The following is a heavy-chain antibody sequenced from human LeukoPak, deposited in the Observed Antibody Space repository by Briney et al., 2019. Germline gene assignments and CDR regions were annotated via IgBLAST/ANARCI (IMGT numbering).Heavy chain of an antibody. CDR2: IYYSGST. V-gene: IGHV4-59*01. Sequence: SERLSLACTVAAGSISSYYWSWIRHPPGNGLEWIGYIYYSGSTNYNPSLKSRVTISVDTSKNQFSLKLSSVTAADTAVYYCAREGYYYGSGSHSSNTPYFDYWGQGTLVTVSS. J-gene: IGHJ4*02. CDR3: AREGYYYGSGSHSSNTPYFDY. D-gene: IGHD3-10*01. CDR1: AGSISSYY.